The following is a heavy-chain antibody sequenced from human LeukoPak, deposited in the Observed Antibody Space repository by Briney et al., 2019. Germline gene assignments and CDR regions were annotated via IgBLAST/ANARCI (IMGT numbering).Heavy chain of an antibody. Sequence: GGSLRLSCAASGFTFSSYSMNWVRQAPGKGLEWVSSISSSSSYIYYADSVKGRFTIPRDNAKNSLYLQMNSLRAEDTAVYYCARDVYSGYVQQYYFDYWGQGTLVTVSS. CDR1: GFTFSSYS. D-gene: IGHD5-12*01. V-gene: IGHV3-21*01. CDR3: ARDVYSGYVQQYYFDY. J-gene: IGHJ4*02. CDR2: ISSSSSYI.